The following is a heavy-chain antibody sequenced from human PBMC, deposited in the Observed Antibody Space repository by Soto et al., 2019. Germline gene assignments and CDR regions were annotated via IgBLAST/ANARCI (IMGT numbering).Heavy chain of an antibody. CDR3: ARAPGP. D-gene: IGHD7-27*01. Sequence: QLQLQESGSGLVKPSQTLSLTCAVSGGSISSGGYSWSWIRQPPGKGLEWIGYIYHSGSTYYNPYPKSRVTISINRSKNQCSLELSSVTAADTAMYYCARAPGPWRQGTLVTVSS. V-gene: IGHV4-30-2*01. CDR1: GGSISSGGYS. J-gene: IGHJ5*02. CDR2: IYHSGST.